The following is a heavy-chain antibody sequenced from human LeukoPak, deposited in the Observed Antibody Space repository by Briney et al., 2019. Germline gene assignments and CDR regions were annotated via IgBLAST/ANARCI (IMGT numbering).Heavy chain of an antibody. J-gene: IGHJ5*02. V-gene: IGHV1-69*04. Sequence: RASVKVSCKASGGTFSSYAISWVRQAPGQGLEWMGRIIPILGIANYAQKFQGRVTITADKSTSTAHMELSSLRSEDTAVYYCARDHGLWFGELSWFDPWGQGTLVTVSS. CDR1: GGTFSSYA. CDR3: ARDHGLWFGELSWFDP. D-gene: IGHD3-10*01. CDR2: IIPILGIA.